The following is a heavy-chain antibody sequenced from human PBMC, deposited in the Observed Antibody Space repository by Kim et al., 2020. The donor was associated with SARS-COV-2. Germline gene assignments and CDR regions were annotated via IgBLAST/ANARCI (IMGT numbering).Heavy chain of an antibody. CDR3: AKGAFGSSWYYFDY. J-gene: IGHJ4*02. Sequence: AGSVKGRFTISRDNAKNSLYLQMNSLRAEDTALYYCAKGAFGSSWYYFDYWGQGTLVTVSS. D-gene: IGHD6-13*01. V-gene: IGHV3-9*01.